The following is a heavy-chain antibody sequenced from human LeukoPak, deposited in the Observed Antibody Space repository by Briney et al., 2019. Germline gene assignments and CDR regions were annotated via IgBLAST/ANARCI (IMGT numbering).Heavy chain of an antibody. D-gene: IGHD4-23*01. J-gene: IGHJ4*02. CDR3: ARDYGGTGLSDY. V-gene: IGHV4-39*07. Sequence: SETLSLTCTVSGGSISSSSDYWGWVRQPPRKGLEWIGSMYYSGSTYYNSSLRSRVTISVDTSKSQFSLKLSSVTAADTAVYYCARDYGGTGLSDYWGQGTLVTVSS. CDR2: MYYSGST. CDR1: GGSISSSSDY.